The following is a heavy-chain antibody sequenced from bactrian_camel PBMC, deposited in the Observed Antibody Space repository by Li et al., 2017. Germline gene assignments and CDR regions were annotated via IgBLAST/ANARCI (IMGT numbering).Heavy chain of an antibody. J-gene: IGHJ6*01. CDR1: NSGYTFRSNC. V-gene: IGHV3S1*01. CDR2: IYTADGDA. CDR3: AAPALFNSDCDWAQFGI. Sequence: QVQLVESGGGSVQTGGSLRLSCAASNSGYTFRSNCMGWYRQAPGKGRERVAFIYTADGDAYYGDSVKGRFTISKDNAKKTLHLQMNSLKSVDTAMYYCAAPALFNSDCDWAQFGIWGRGTQVTVS. D-gene: IGHD4*01.